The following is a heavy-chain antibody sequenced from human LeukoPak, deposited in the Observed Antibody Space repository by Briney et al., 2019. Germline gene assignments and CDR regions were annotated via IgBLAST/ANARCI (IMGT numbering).Heavy chain of an antibody. D-gene: IGHD1-26*01. CDR2: ISYDGSNK. CDR3: ARDRGRGGATPSDY. Sequence: EGFLRLFCAASGFTFSSYAMHWVRQAPGKGLEWVAVISYDGSNKYYADSVKGRFTISRDNSKNTLYLQMNSLRAEDTAVYYCARDRGRGGATPSDYWGQGTLVTVSS. J-gene: IGHJ4*02. V-gene: IGHV3-30*01. CDR1: GFTFSSYA.